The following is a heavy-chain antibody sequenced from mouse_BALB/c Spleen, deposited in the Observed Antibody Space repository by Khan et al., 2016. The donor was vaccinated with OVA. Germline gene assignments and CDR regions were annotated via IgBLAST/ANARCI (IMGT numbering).Heavy chain of an antibody. D-gene: IGHD1-1*02. V-gene: IGHV1S81*02. CDR3: IRSGYGAFAY. J-gene: IGHJ3*01. Sequence: VELVESGAELVKPGASVKLSCRASGYTFTSYYMYWVKQRSGQGLEWIGEINPSNGDSNFNEKFRSRATLTVDKSSKTANMQTSSLTSEDSAVYYCIRSGYGAFAYWGQGTLVTVSA. CDR1: GYTFTSYY. CDR2: INPSNGDS.